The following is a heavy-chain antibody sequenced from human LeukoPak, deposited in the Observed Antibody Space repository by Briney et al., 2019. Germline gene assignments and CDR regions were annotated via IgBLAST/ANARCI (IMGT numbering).Heavy chain of an antibody. J-gene: IGHJ5*02. CDR2: INHSGST. CDR1: GGSIRSSYYY. Sequence: SETLSLTCTVSGGSIRSSYYYWSWIRQPPGKGLEWIGEINHSGSTNYNPSLKSRVTISVDTSKNQFSLKLNSVTAADTAVYYCGRPNPDSSGYYGSFDPWGQGILVTVSS. V-gene: IGHV4-39*01. D-gene: IGHD3-22*01. CDR3: GRPNPDSSGYYGSFDP.